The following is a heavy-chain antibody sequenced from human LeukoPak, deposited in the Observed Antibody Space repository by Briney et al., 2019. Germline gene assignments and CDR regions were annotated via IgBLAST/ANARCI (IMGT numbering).Heavy chain of an antibody. V-gene: IGHV3-74*01. CDR2: IQTDGSGT. D-gene: IGHD3-22*01. CDR3: ATDRGYGMDV. Sequence: PGRPLRLSCAASGFTFSSYWMHWVRHAPGKGLVWVSRIQTDGSGTTSADSVKGRFTISRDNAKNTLYLQMNSLRAEDTAVYVRATDRGYGMDVGGQGTTVTVS. CDR1: GFTFSSYW. J-gene: IGHJ6*02.